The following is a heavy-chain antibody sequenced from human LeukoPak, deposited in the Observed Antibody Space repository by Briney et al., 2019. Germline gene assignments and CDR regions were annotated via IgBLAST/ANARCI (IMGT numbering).Heavy chain of an antibody. J-gene: IGHJ4*02. D-gene: IGHD5-24*01. Sequence: RPSETLTLTCTVSGGSISSYYWSWIRQPPGKGLEWIGYIYYSGSTNYNPSLKSRVTISVDTSKNQFSLKVSSVTAADTAVYYCARDQDGYNSYFDYWGQGTLVTVSS. CDR1: GGSISSYY. V-gene: IGHV4-59*01. CDR3: ARDQDGYNSYFDY. CDR2: IYYSGST.